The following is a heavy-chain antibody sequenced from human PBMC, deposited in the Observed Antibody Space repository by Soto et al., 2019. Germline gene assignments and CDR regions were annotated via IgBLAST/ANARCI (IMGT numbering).Heavy chain of an antibody. CDR3: ARVTRDGYNYIYYGMDV. D-gene: IGHD5-12*01. CDR1: GFTFSSYG. V-gene: IGHV3-33*01. J-gene: IGHJ6*02. Sequence: QVQLVESGGGVVQPGRSLRLSCAASGFTFSSYGMHWVRQAPGKGLEWVAVIWYDGSNKYYADSVKGRFTISRDNSKNTLYLQMNSLRAEDTAVYYCARVTRDGYNYIYYGMDVWGQGTTVTVSS. CDR2: IWYDGSNK.